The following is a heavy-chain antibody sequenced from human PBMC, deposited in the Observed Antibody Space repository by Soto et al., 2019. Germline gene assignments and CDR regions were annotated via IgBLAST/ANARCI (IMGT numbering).Heavy chain of an antibody. CDR2: IYYSGST. CDR1: GGSISSYY. J-gene: IGHJ4*01. Sequence: QVQLQESGPGLVKPSETLSLTCTVSGGSISSYYWSWIRQPPGKGLEWIGYIYYSGSTNYNPSLKSRVTISVDTSKIPFSLTLSSVTAADTAVYYSASLWGFFGDYWGHGTLVTVSS. D-gene: IGHD3-16*01. CDR3: ASLWGFFGDY. V-gene: IGHV4-59*08.